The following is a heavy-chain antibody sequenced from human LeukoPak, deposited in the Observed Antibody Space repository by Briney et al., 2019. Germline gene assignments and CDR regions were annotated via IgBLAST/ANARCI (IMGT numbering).Heavy chain of an antibody. CDR2: IYYTGST. V-gene: IGHV4-39*01. D-gene: IGHD4-23*01. J-gene: IGHJ6*03. CDR1: GDSISTSNSY. CDR3: ARLHYGGNYGYYFYYMDV. Sequence: SETLSLTCTVSGDSISTSNSYWGWIRQPPGKGLEWIGSIYYTGSTYYNPSLKSRVTISVDTSKNQFSLKLSSVTAADTAVYYCARLHYGGNYGYYFYYMDVWGKGTTVTISS.